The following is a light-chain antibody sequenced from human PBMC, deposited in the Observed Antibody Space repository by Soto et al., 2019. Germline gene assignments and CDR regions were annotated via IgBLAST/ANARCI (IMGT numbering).Light chain of an antibody. V-gene: IGLV8-61*01. CDR2: SSN. CDR1: SGSVSSNYY. Sequence: QAVVTQEPSLSVSPGGTVTLTCALTSGSVSSNYYPSWYQQTQGQPPRTLMYSSNNRFFGVPDRFSGSILGNKAALTITGAQADDEADYYCVLYMGGGLWLFGGGTKLTVL. J-gene: IGLJ3*02. CDR3: VLYMGGGLWL.